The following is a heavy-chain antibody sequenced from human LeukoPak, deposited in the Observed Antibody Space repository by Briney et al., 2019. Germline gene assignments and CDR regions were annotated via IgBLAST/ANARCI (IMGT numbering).Heavy chain of an antibody. CDR3: ARGSSSWYAFDY. CDR1: GFTFSSYA. Sequence: GGSLRLSCAASGFTFSSYAMSWVRQAPGKGLEWVSVIYSGGSTYYADSVKGRFTISRDNSKNTLYLQMNSLRAEDTAVYYCARGSSSWYAFDYWGQGTLVTVSS. J-gene: IGHJ4*02. CDR2: IYSGGST. D-gene: IGHD6-13*01. V-gene: IGHV3-53*01.